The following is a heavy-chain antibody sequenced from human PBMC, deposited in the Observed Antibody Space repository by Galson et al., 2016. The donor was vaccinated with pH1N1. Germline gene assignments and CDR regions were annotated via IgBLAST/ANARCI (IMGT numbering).Heavy chain of an antibody. D-gene: IGHD1-26*01. Sequence: SLRLSCAASGFTFDDYAMHWVRQAPGKGLEWVSGISWNSGSIGYADSVKGRFTISRDNAKNSLYLQMNSLRAEDTALYYCAKDHGGSYYVPDAFDFWGQGTMVTASS. J-gene: IGHJ3*01. CDR2: ISWNSGSI. CDR1: GFTFDDYA. CDR3: AKDHGGSYYVPDAFDF. V-gene: IGHV3-9*01.